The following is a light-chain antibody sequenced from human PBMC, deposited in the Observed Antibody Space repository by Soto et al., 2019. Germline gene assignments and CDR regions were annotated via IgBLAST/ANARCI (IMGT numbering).Light chain of an antibody. CDR1: TSDVGSYNL. J-gene: IGLJ1*01. Sequence: SVVTQPASVSGSPGQSITISCTGTTSDVGSYNLVSWYQQHPGKAPKLMIYEVSKRPSGVSNRFSGSKSGNTASLTISGLQAEDEADYYCCSYAGSRYVFGTGTKVTVL. CDR3: CSYAGSRYV. CDR2: EVS. V-gene: IGLV2-23*02.